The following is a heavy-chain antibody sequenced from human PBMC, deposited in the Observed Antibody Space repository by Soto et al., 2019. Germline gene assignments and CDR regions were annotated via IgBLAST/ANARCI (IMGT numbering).Heavy chain of an antibody. Sequence: GESLKISYKGSGYSFTDYWIDWVRQMPGKGLEWMGIMYLGDSDTRYSPSFQGQVTISADKSISTAYLHWSSLKASDTAMYYCARVVDTSMAIDYWGQGTLVTVS. CDR2: MYLGDSDT. D-gene: IGHD5-18*01. J-gene: IGHJ4*02. CDR3: ARVVDTSMAIDY. V-gene: IGHV5-51*01. CDR1: GYSFTDYW.